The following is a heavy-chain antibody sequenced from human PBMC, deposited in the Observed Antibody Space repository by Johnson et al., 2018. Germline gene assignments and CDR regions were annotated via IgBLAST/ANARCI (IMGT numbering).Heavy chain of an antibody. V-gene: IGHV3-23*04. J-gene: IGHJ4*02. Sequence: VQLVQSGGGLVQPGGSLRLSCAASGMTFSTSAMSWVRQAQGQGLDWVPSISGTTDNTYYAASVRGRFTISRDRSKNTLFRQRNSLRGDEPALYYWAKIRGGGELALDYWGQGALVTVSS. CDR3: AKIRGGGELALDY. CDR1: GMTFSTSA. D-gene: IGHD1-7*01. CDR2: ISGTTDNT.